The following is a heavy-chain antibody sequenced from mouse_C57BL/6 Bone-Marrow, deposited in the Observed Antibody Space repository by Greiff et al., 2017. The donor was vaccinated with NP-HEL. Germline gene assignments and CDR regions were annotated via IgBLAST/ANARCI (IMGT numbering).Heavy chain of an antibody. V-gene: IGHV1-47*01. CDR3: AIGRRGYYYGYYAMDY. D-gene: IGHD1-1*01. Sequence: QVQLKESGAELVKPGASVKMSCKASGYTFTTYPIEWMKQNHGKSLEWIGNFHPYNDDTKYNEKFKGKATLTVEKSSSTVYLELSRLTSDDSAVYYCAIGRRGYYYGYYAMDYWGQGTSVTVSS. J-gene: IGHJ4*01. CDR2: FHPYNDDT. CDR1: GYTFTTYP.